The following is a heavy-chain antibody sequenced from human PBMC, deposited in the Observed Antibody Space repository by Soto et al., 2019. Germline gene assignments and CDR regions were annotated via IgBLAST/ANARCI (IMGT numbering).Heavy chain of an antibody. CDR1: GLTFSSYD. V-gene: IGHV3-13*01. D-gene: IGHD1-1*01. Sequence: EVQLVESGGGLVQPGGSLRLSCAASGLTFSSYDMHWVRQATGKGLEWVSTIGAAGDTYYPGSVKGRFTISRENAKNSLYLQMNSLRAGDTAMYYCARGIQLNYWGQGTLVTVSS. CDR3: ARGIQLNY. CDR2: IGAAGDT. J-gene: IGHJ4*02.